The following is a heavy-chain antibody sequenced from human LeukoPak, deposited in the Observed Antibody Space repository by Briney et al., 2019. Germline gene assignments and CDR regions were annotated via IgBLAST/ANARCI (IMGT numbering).Heavy chain of an antibody. J-gene: IGHJ3*02. D-gene: IGHD6-13*01. CDR2: MNPNSGNT. Sequence: ASVKVSCKASGYTFTSYDINWVRQATGQGLEWMGWMNPNSGNTGYAQKFQGRVTMTRNTSISTAYMELSSLRSEDTAVYYCARVSIAAENAFDIWGQGTMVTVSS. CDR1: GYTFTSYD. V-gene: IGHV1-8*01. CDR3: ARVSIAAENAFDI.